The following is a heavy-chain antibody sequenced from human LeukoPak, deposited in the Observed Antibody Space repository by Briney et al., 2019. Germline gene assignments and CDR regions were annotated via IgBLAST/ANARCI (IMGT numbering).Heavy chain of an antibody. CDR3: TTLWYYGSGKY. V-gene: IGHV3-15*01. D-gene: IGHD3-10*01. Sequence: GGSVRLSCAASGFTFSNAWMIWVRQARGKGLECVGRIKSKTDGGTTDYAAPVKGRFTISRDDSKNTLYLQMNSLKTEDTAMYYCTTLWYYGSGKYWGQGTLVTVSS. J-gene: IGHJ4*02. CDR2: IKSKTDGGTT. CDR1: GFTFSNAW.